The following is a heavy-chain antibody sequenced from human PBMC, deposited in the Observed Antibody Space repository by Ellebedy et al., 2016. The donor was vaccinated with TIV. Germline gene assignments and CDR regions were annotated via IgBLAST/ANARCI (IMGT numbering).Heavy chain of an antibody. D-gene: IGHD6-19*01. CDR3: AREGYGSGHCGAFDI. CDR2: ISSDGSSK. V-gene: IGHV3-30-3*01. CDR1: GFTFSTYA. J-gene: IGHJ3*02. Sequence: PGGSLRLSCAASGFTFSTYAVHWVRQAPDKGLEWVAVISSDGSSKYYADSVKGRFTMSRDNSKNTLDLHMNSLTAEDTAVYYCAREGYGSGHCGAFDIWGQGTVVTVSS.